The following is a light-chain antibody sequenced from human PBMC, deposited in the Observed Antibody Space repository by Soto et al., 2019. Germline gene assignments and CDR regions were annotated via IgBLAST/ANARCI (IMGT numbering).Light chain of an antibody. V-gene: IGKV3-20*01. Sequence: ENVLTPSPGTPSLSPGEKATPSCRASQSVSSSYLAWYQQKPGQAPRLLIYGASSRATGIPDRFSGSGSGTDFTLTISRLEPEDFAVYYCQQYGSSRKTFGQGTKVDIK. CDR2: GAS. CDR3: QQYGSSRKT. CDR1: QSVSSSY. J-gene: IGKJ1*01.